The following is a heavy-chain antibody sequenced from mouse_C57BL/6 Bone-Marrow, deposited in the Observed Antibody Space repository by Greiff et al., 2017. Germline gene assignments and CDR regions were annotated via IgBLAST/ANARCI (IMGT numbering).Heavy chain of an antibody. V-gene: IGHV1-82*01. CDR2: IYPGDGDT. Sequence: QVQLKESGPELVKPGASVKISCKASGYAFSSSWMNWVKQRPGKGLEWIGRIYPGDGDTNYNGKFKGKATLTADKSSSTAYMQLSSLTSEDSAVYFCASYSNYPLFDYWGQGTTLTVSS. CDR1: GYAFSSSW. D-gene: IGHD2-5*01. CDR3: ASYSNYPLFDY. J-gene: IGHJ2*01.